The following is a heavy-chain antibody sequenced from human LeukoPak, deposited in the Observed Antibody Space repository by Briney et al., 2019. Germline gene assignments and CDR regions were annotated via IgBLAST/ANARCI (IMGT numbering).Heavy chain of an antibody. CDR2: IIPIFGTA. CDR1: GYTFTGYY. Sequence: ASVKVSCKASGYTFTGYYMHWVRQAPGQGLEWMGGIIPIFGTANYAQKFQGRVTITADKSTSTAYMELSSLRSEDTAVYYCTWGDSYVLPLDYWGQGTLVTVSS. V-gene: IGHV1-69*06. CDR3: TWGDSYVLPLDY. J-gene: IGHJ4*02. D-gene: IGHD3-16*01.